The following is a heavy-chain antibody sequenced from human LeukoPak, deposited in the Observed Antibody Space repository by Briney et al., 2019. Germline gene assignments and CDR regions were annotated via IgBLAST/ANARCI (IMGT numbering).Heavy chain of an antibody. J-gene: IGHJ6*02. CDR1: GFTFGDYA. V-gene: IGHV3-49*04. Sequence: GGSLRLSCTASGFTFGDYAMSWVRQAPGKGLEWVGFIRSKAYGGTTEYAASVKGRFTISRDDSKSIAYLQMNSLKTEDTAVYYCTRQRLLGDYYYYGMDAWGQGTTVTVSS. CDR2: IRSKAYGGTT. D-gene: IGHD3-22*01. CDR3: TRQRLLGDYYYYGMDA.